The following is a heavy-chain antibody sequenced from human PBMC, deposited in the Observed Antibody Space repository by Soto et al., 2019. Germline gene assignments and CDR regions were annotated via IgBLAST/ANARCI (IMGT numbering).Heavy chain of an antibody. CDR2: INTATGDT. V-gene: IGHV1-3*04. CDR3: AKDAPYKNNYYYSGMDV. CDR1: GYTFTTYA. Sequence: QVQLVQSGAEVENPGASVKISYKASGYTFTTYAIYWVRRAPGHGLEWMGWINTATGDTRYSHQYQGRVTITRDTSAGTAYMELTSLRSEDTAVYYCAKDAPYKNNYYYSGMDVWGQGTSVTVSS. D-gene: IGHD1-1*01. J-gene: IGHJ6*02.